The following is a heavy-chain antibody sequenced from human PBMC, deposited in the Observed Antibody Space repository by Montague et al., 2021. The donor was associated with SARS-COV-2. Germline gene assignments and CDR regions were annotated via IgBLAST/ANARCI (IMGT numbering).Heavy chain of an antibody. D-gene: IGHD3-10*01. CDR3: ASSYYYGSGTSVYNYCMDV. Sequence: SETLSLTCTVSGGSVSSSPYYWGWIRQPPGKGLEWVGSISYSGRTYFSPSLKSRLTISVDSSEDQFSLRLSSVTAADTAVYYCASSYYYGSGTSVYNYCMDVWGKGTTVTVSS. CDR2: ISYSGRT. J-gene: IGHJ6*03. CDR1: GGSVSSSPYY. V-gene: IGHV4-39*01.